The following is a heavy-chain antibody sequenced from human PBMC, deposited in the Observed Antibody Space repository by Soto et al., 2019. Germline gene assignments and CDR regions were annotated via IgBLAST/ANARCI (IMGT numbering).Heavy chain of an antibody. CDR3: ASARYCSTTTCRGAFSDYYFAIDV. J-gene: IGHJ6*02. V-gene: IGHV1-69*01. Sequence: QVQLVQSGAEVKKPGSSVKVSCKASGGTFSSYAINWVRQAPGQGLEWMGGIIPIFDTANYAQKFQGRVTITEDDPTSKAYMELSSLRSEDSAIYYCASARYCSTTTCRGAFSDYYFAIDVWGQGTTVTVS. CDR1: GGTFSSYA. CDR2: IIPIFDTA. D-gene: IGHD2-2*01.